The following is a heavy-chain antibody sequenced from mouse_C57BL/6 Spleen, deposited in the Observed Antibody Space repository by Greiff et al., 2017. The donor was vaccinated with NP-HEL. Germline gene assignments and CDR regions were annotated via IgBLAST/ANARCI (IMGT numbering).Heavy chain of an antibody. CDR3: ASITTVRFDV. Sequence: EVKLMESGAELVKPGASVKLSCTASGFNIKDYYMHWVKQRTEQGLEWIGRIDPEDGETKYAPKFQGKATITADTSSNTAYLQLSSLTSEDTAVYYCASITTVRFDVWGTGTTVTVSS. CDR1: GFNIKDYY. V-gene: IGHV14-2*01. J-gene: IGHJ1*03. D-gene: IGHD1-1*01. CDR2: IDPEDGET.